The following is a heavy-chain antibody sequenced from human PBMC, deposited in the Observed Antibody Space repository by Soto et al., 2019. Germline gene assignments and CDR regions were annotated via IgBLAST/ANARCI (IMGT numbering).Heavy chain of an antibody. V-gene: IGHV3-30-3*01. Sequence: GGSLRLSCAASGFTFSSYAMHWVRQAPGKGLEWVAVISYDGSNKYYADSVKGRFTISRDNSKNTLYLQMNSLRAEDTAVYYCARVHRIQLWSLDYWGQGTLVTVSS. J-gene: IGHJ4*02. CDR1: GFTFSSYA. CDR2: ISYDGSNK. CDR3: ARVHRIQLWSLDY. D-gene: IGHD5-18*01.